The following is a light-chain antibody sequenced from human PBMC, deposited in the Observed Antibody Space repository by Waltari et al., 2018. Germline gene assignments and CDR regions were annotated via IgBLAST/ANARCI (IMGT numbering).Light chain of an antibody. CDR1: QSVSRT. Sequence: EIVLTQSQGTLSLAPGESATLSCRASQSVSRTLAWYQQTPGQAPSLLIYAASTRATGIPDRFSGSGSGTDFSLTISRLEPEDFAVYYCQHYVRLPATFGQGTKVEIK. V-gene: IGKV3-20*01. CDR3: QHYVRLPAT. J-gene: IGKJ1*01. CDR2: AAS.